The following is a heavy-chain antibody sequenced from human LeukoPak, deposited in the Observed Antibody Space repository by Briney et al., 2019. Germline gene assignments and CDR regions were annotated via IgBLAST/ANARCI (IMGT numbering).Heavy chain of an antibody. CDR2: MNPNSGNT. V-gene: IGHV1-8*01. Sequence: ASVKVSCKASGYTFTSHDINWVRQATEQGLEWMGWMNPNSGNTGYAQKFQGRLTMTRNTSINTAYMELNSLRSEGAAVYFCAREGAYYDFWSSYSPSHGIFDSWGQGSLVNFSS. CDR3: AREGAYYDFWSSYSPSHGIFDS. J-gene: IGHJ4*02. CDR1: GYTFTSHD. D-gene: IGHD3-3*01.